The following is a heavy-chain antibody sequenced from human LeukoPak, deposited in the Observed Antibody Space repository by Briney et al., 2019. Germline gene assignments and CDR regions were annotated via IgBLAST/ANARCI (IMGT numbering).Heavy chain of an antibody. J-gene: IGHJ4*02. CDR1: GYTFTIYG. CDR3: ARDRRLSVDIAMAPFDY. CDR2: ISTHTGGT. Sequence: ASVKVSCKASGYTFTIYGITWVRQAPGQGLEWMGWISTHTGGTNYAQKLQARVTMTTDTSTSTAYMELRSLRSDDTAVYYCARDRRLSVDIAMAPFDYWGQGTLVTVSS. D-gene: IGHD5-18*01. V-gene: IGHV1-18*04.